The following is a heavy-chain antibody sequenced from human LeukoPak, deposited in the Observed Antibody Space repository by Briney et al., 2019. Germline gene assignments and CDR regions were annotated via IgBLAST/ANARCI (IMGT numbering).Heavy chain of an antibody. J-gene: IGHJ4*02. CDR1: GFTFSSHA. CDR3: ARGNTLTGYSRY. D-gene: IGHD3-9*01. CDR2: ISSNGGST. Sequence: GGSLRLSCAASGFTFSSHAMHWVRQPPGKGLEYVSGISSNGGSTYYANSVKGRFTISRDNPKNTVYLQMGSLRAEDMAVYYCARGNTLTGYSRYWGQGTLVTVSS. V-gene: IGHV3-64*01.